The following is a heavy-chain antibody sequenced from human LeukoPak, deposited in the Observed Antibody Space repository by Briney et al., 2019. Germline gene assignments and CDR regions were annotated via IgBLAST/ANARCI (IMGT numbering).Heavy chain of an antibody. V-gene: IGHV1-2*02. CDR3: ARMVRGVIITYYFDY. Sequence: ASVKVSCKASGYTFTGYYMHWVRQAPGQGLEWMGWINPNSGGTNYAQKFQGRVTMTRDTSISTAYMELSRLRSDDTAVYYCARMVRGVIITYYFDYWGQGTLVTVSS. CDR1: GYTFTGYY. CDR2: INPNSGGT. J-gene: IGHJ4*02. D-gene: IGHD3-10*01.